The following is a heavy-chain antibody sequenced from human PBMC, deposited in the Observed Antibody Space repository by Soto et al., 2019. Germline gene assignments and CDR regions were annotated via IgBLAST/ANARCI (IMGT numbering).Heavy chain of an antibody. V-gene: IGHV4-38-2*01. D-gene: IGHD6-25*01. Sequence: PPETLSPTSAVSSYSISSGHSWGWIRQPPGKGLEWIGRIFHTGSTYYNPSHKSRVTLSVDTSKNQFSLKLRSVTAGDTAVYFCATLRRLDGMDVWGQGTTVTVSS. CDR2: IFHTGST. J-gene: IGHJ6*02. CDR3: ATLRRLDGMDV. CDR1: SYSISSGHS.